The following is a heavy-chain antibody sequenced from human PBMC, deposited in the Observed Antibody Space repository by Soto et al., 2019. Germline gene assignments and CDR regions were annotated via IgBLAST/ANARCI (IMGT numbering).Heavy chain of an antibody. CDR2: INSDGSST. D-gene: IGHD2-2*01. J-gene: IGHJ4*02. CDR1: GFTFSSYW. V-gene: IGHV3-74*01. CDR3: ATAVPFDY. Sequence: EVQLVESGGGLVEPGGSLRLSCAASGFTFSSYWMHWVRQAPGKGLVWVSRINSDGSSTYYANSVKGRFTVSRDNAKNTLYLQMNSLRAEDTAVSYCATAVPFDYWGQGTLVTVSS.